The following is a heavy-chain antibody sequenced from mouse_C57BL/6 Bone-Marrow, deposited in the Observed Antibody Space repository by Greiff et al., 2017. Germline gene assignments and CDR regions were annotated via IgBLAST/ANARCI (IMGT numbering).Heavy chain of an antibody. D-gene: IGHD2-3*01. CDR3: VYGYYLFAY. J-gene: IGHJ3*01. V-gene: IGHV1-74*01. CDR1: GYTFTSYW. CDR2: IHPSDSDT. Sequence: QVQLQQPGAELVKPGASVKVSCKASGYTFTSYWMHWVKQRPGQGLEWIGRIHPSDSDTNYNQKFKCKATLTVDKSSRTAYMQLSSLTSEDSAVHYGVYGYYLFAYWGQGTLVTVSA.